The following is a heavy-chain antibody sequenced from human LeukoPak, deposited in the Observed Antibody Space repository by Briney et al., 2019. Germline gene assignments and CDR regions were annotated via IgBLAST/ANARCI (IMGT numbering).Heavy chain of an antibody. Sequence: VASVKVSCKASGYTFTNYGISWVRQAPGQGLEWMGWISGYNGNTNYAQKFQGRVTMTTDTSTSTAYMELRSLRSDDTAVYYCARGSTVRYYYDRSGYYRGAFDYWGQGTLVTVSS. CDR3: ARGSTVRYYYDRSGYYRGAFDY. V-gene: IGHV1-18*01. D-gene: IGHD3-22*01. J-gene: IGHJ4*02. CDR1: GYTFTNYG. CDR2: ISGYNGNT.